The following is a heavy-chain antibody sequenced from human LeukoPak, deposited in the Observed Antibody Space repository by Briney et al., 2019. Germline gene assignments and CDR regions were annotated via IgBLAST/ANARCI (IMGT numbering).Heavy chain of an antibody. Sequence: ASVKVSCKASGYTFTSYYMHWVRQAPGQGLEWMGIINPSGGSTSYAQKFQGRVTMTRDMSTSTVYMELSSLRSEDTAVYYCARGGRRYDSSGYYEGDYWGQGTLVTVSS. V-gene: IGHV1-46*01. CDR1: GYTFTSYY. CDR2: INPSGGST. D-gene: IGHD3-22*01. J-gene: IGHJ4*02. CDR3: ARGGRRYDSSGYYEGDY.